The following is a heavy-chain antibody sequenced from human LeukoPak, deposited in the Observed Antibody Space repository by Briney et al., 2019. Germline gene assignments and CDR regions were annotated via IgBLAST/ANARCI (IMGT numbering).Heavy chain of an antibody. J-gene: IGHJ4*02. D-gene: IGHD2-15*01. CDR3: AKGLYCSDGSCYVY. CDR1: GFTFSSYG. Sequence: GGSLRLSCAASGFTFSSYGMHWVRQAPGKGLEWVAVISYDGSNKYYADSVRGRFTISRDNSKNTLYLQMNSLRAEDTAVYYCAKGLYCSDGSCYVYWGQGTLVTVSS. V-gene: IGHV3-30*18. CDR2: ISYDGSNK.